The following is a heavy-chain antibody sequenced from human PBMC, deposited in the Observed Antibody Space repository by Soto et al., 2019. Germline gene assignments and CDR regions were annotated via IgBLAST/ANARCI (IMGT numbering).Heavy chain of an antibody. CDR1: GFTFSSYA. V-gene: IGHV3-23*01. CDR3: AKDPGYSSSWYPDY. J-gene: IGHJ4*02. Sequence: GGSLRLSCAASGFTFSSYAMSWVRQAPGKGLEWVSAISGSGGSTYYADSVKGRFTISRDNSKNTLYLQINSLRAEDTAVYYCAKDPGYSSSWYPDYWGQGTLVTVSS. D-gene: IGHD6-13*01. CDR2: ISGSGGST.